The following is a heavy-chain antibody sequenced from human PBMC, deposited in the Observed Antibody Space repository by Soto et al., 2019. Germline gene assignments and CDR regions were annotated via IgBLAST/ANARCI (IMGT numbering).Heavy chain of an antibody. CDR1: GGTFSSYA. CDR3: ARSYDFWSGYTTREWFDP. CDR2: IIPIFGTA. Sequence: SVKVSCKASGGTFSSYAISWVRQAPGQGLEWMGGIIPIFGTANYAQKFQGRVTITADKSTSTAYMELSSLRSEDTAVYYCARSYDFWSGYTTREWFDPWGQGTLVTVSS. V-gene: IGHV1-69*06. D-gene: IGHD3-3*01. J-gene: IGHJ5*02.